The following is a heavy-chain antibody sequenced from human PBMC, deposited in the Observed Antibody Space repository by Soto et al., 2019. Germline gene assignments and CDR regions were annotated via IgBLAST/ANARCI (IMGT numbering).Heavy chain of an antibody. CDR3: ARAVVRGVHNYYYYGMDV. Sequence: PGGSLRLSCAASGFTFSSYSMNWVRQAPGKGLEWVSSISSSSSYIYYADSVKGRLTISRDNAKNSLYLQMNSLRAEDTAVYYCARAVVRGVHNYYYYGMDVWGQGTTVTVSS. V-gene: IGHV3-21*01. J-gene: IGHJ6*02. CDR2: ISSSSSYI. CDR1: GFTFSSYS. D-gene: IGHD3-10*01.